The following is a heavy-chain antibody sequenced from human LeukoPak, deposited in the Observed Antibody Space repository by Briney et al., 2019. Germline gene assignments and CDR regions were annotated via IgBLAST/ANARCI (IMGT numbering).Heavy chain of an antibody. D-gene: IGHD6-13*01. J-gene: IGHJ4*02. CDR3: ARDRAPHSSSWYGYFDY. V-gene: IGHV1-69*05. Sequence: SVKVSCKASGGTFSSHAISWVRQAPGQGLEWMGGIIPIFGTANYAQKFQGRVTITTDESTSTAYRELSSLRSEDTAVYYCARDRAPHSSSWYGYFDYWGQGTLVTVSS. CDR2: IIPIFGTA. CDR1: GGTFSSHA.